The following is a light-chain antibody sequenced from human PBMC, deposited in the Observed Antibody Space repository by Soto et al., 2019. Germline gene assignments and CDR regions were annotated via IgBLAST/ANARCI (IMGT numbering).Light chain of an antibody. CDR1: NIGSKS. V-gene: IGLV3-21*02. J-gene: IGLJ1*01. CDR2: DDS. Sequence: SYELTQPPSVSVAPGQTARITCGGNNIGSKSVHWYQQPPGQAPVLVVDDDSDRHSRIPERFSGSNSGNTATLTISRVEPGDEAESYCQVWDSSSDHPDVFGAGTKRTVL. CDR3: QVWDSSSDHPDV.